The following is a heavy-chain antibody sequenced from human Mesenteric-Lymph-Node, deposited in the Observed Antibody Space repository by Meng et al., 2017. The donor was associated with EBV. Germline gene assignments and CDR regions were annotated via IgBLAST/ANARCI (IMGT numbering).Heavy chain of an antibody. CDR2: IYYGGGT. CDR3: ARMYYYESSGPSFDY. Sequence: QVQLQESGPGLVKPSETLSLSCSVSVDSISSYYWTWIRQPPGKGLEWIGHIYYGGGTYYSPSLKSRLTMLVDTSKNQLSLKLTSVTAADTAIYFCARMYYYESSGPSFDYWGQGILVTVSS. J-gene: IGHJ4*02. D-gene: IGHD3-22*01. V-gene: IGHV4-59*01. CDR1: VDSISSYY.